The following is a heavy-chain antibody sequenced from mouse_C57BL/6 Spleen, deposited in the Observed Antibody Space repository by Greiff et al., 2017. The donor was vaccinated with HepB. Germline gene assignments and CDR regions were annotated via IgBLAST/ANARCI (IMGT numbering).Heavy chain of an antibody. V-gene: IGHV1-15*01. CDR3: TRGDSTVVYWYFDV. CDR1: GYTFTDYE. J-gene: IGHJ1*03. D-gene: IGHD1-1*01. Sequence: VQVVESGAELVRPGASVTLSCKASGYTFTDYEMHWVKQTPVHGLEWIGAIDPETGGTAYNQKFKGKAILTADKSSSTAYMELRSLTSEDSAVYYCTRGDSTVVYWYFDVWGTGTTVTVSS. CDR2: IDPETGGT.